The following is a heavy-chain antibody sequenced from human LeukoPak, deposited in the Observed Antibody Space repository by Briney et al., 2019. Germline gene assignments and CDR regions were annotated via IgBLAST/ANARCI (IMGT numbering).Heavy chain of an antibody. CDR3: ARNAPGVPDRFDP. CDR1: GYTFTSYG. Sequence: GASVKVSCKASGYTFTSYGIGWVRQAPGQGLEWMGWISAYNGNTNYAQKLQGRVTMTTDTSTSTAFMELRSLRSDDTAVYYCARNAPGVPDRFDPWGQGTLVTVSS. V-gene: IGHV1-18*01. J-gene: IGHJ5*02. D-gene: IGHD2-8*01. CDR2: ISAYNGNT.